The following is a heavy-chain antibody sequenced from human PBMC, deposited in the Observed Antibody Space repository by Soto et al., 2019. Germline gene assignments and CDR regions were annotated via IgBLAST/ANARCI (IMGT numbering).Heavy chain of an antibody. V-gene: IGHV3-21*01. J-gene: IGHJ6*02. CDR2: ISSSSCAI. CDR1: GCTFSSNR. Sequence: PGGSLRLSCAAFGCTFSSNRMNWFRQAPGKGLEWVSSISSSSCAIYKTGSVKGPCTISRDNANFSLYLQLTSQRAVDTAVYDCARDPRSEWYYYGMDVWGQGTTVTVSS. CDR3: ARDPRSEWYYYGMDV. D-gene: IGHD3-3*01.